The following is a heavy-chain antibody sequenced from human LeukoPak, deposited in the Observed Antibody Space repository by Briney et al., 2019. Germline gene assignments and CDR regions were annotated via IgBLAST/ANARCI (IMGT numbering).Heavy chain of an antibody. V-gene: IGHV3-30*18. CDR3: AKDAPPGYFDY. CDR2: ISYDGSNK. D-gene: IGHD3-10*01. Sequence: GGSLRLSCAASGFTFSYYGMHWVRQAPGKGLEWVAVISYDGSNKYHADSVKGRFTISRDNSKNTLYLQMNSLRAEDTAVYYCAKDAPPGYFDYWGQGTLVTVSS. J-gene: IGHJ4*02. CDR1: GFTFSYYG.